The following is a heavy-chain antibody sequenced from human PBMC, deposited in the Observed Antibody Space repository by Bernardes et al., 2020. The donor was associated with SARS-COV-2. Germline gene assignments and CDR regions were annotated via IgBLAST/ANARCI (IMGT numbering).Heavy chain of an antibody. CDR3: AKDDCSGGSCYSWLGYYYYGMDV. V-gene: IGHV3-30*18. CDR2: ISYDGSNK. CDR1: GFTFSSYG. D-gene: IGHD2-15*01. Sequence: GGSLRLSCAASGFTFSSYGMHWVRQAPGKGLEWVAVISYDGSNKYYADSVKGRFTISRDNSKNTLYLQMNSLRAEDTAVYYCAKDDCSGGSCYSWLGYYYYGMDVWGQGTTVTVSS. J-gene: IGHJ6*02.